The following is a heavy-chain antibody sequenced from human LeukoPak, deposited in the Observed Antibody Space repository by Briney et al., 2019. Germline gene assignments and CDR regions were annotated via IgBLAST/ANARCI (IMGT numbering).Heavy chain of an antibody. CDR3: ARRPYSGSPNWFDP. V-gene: IGHV5-51*01. Sequence: GESLKISCEVSGHRFTNHWIGWVRQMPGKGLEWMGIINLGDSDTKYSPSFQGQVTISLDKSISTAYLQWRSLKASDTAMYYCARRPYSGSPNWFDPWGQGTLVTASS. CDR1: GHRFTNHW. D-gene: IGHD1-26*01. CDR2: INLGDSDT. J-gene: IGHJ5*02.